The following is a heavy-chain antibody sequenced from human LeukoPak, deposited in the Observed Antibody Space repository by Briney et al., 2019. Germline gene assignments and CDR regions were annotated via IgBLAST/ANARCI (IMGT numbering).Heavy chain of an antibody. CDR1: GYTFTSYD. D-gene: IGHD2-15*01. CDR3: ARVSLGYCSGGTCYFQDH. V-gene: IGHV1-8*01. J-gene: IGHJ4*02. Sequence: ASVKVSRKASGYTFTSYDINWVRQATGQGLEWMGWMNPNSGNTGYAQKFQGRVTMTRSTSISTAYMELSSLTSEDTAVYYCARVSLGYCSGGTCYFQDHWGQGTLVTVSS. CDR2: MNPNSGNT.